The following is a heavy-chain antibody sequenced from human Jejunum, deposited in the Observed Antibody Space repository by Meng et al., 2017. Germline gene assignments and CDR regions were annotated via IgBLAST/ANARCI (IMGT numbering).Heavy chain of an antibody. J-gene: IGHJ4*02. V-gene: IGHV4-59*01. D-gene: IGHD4-11*01. Sequence: SETLSLTCSVSGDSISTYYWSWIRQPPGKGLEWLGYIHNTGSTNYNPSLKSRVTISLDTSKKQFSLKLSAVTAADTAVYYCAREVTPVDGYYFDYWGQAKLITVSS. CDR2: IHNTGST. CDR1: GDSISTYY. CDR3: AREVTPVDGYYFDY.